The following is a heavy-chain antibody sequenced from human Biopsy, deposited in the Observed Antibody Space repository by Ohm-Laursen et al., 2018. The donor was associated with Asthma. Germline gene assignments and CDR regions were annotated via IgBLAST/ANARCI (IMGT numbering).Heavy chain of an antibody. D-gene: IGHD5-12*01. V-gene: IGHV1-69*13. J-gene: IGHJ6*02. CDR1: GGTFSRYA. CDR2: IIPIFGTS. Sequence: GASVKVSCKASGGTFSRYAISWVRQAPGQGLEWMGGIIPIFGTSNYAQKFQGRVTITADESTSTAYLELTSLRFEDTAVYYCARGYSGTDRIVYYYSGMEVWGQGTTVTVSS. CDR3: ARGYSGTDRIVYYYSGMEV.